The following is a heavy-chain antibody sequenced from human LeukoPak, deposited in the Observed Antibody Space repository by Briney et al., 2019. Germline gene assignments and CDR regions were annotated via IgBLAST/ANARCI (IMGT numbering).Heavy chain of an antibody. Sequence: GASVKVSCKASGYTFNIYYIIWVRQAPGQGLEWMGWISAYNGKTNYAQKLQGRVTMTTDTSTTTAYMELRSLRSDDTAVYYCARDLLRANIWQQLVRGNWFDPWGQGTLVTVSS. V-gene: IGHV1-18*01. D-gene: IGHD6-13*01. CDR2: ISAYNGKT. J-gene: IGHJ5*02. CDR1: GYTFNIYY. CDR3: ARDLLRANIWQQLVRGNWFDP.